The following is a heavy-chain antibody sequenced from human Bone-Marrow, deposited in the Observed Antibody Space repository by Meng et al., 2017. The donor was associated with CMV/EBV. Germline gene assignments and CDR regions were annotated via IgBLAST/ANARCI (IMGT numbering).Heavy chain of an antibody. J-gene: IGHJ6*02. CDR3: ARGNSSPWYYYYGMDV. Sequence: SETLSLTCTVSGGSISSYYWSWIRQPPGKGLEWIGYIYYSGSTNYNPSLKSRVTISVDTSKNQFSLKLSSVTAADTAVYYCARGNSSPWYYYYGMDVWGQGNTVTVSS. D-gene: IGHD6-13*01. V-gene: IGHV4-59*01. CDR1: GGSISSYY. CDR2: IYYSGST.